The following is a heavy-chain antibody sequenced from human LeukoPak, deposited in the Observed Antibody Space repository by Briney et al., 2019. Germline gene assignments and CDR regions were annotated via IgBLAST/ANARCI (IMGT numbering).Heavy chain of an antibody. V-gene: IGHV3-30*04. CDR1: GFTSSRYA. D-gene: IGHD2-2*01. J-gene: IGHJ4*02. CDR3: AREGEATKFCSSSSCIPDF. CDR2: ISYDGTNQ. Sequence: PGGSLRLSCAASGFTSSRYAFHWVRQAPGKGLEWVAVISYDGTNQYYADSVKGRFTISKDNSENTLYLQISSLRSEDTAVYYCAREGEATKFCSSSSCIPDFWGQGTLVTVSS.